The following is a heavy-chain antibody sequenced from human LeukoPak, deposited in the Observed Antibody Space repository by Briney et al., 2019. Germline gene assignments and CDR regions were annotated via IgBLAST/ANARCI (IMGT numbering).Heavy chain of an antibody. V-gene: IGHV3-7*01. CDR1: GFTFSTHW. CDR3: ATGTEMDRGVIINGHLDY. Sequence: GGSLRLSCAASGFTFSTHWMNWVRQAPGKGLEWVANINQYGNEKYYVDSVKGRFTISRDNGKNSLYLAMNSLRAEDTAVYYCATGTEMDRGVIINGHLDYWGQGTLVTASS. CDR2: INQYGNEK. J-gene: IGHJ4*02. D-gene: IGHD3-10*01.